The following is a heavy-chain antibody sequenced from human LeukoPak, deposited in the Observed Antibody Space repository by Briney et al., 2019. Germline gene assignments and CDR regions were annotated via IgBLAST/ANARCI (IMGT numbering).Heavy chain of an antibody. CDR2: IYYSGST. V-gene: IGHV4-59*01. CDR1: GGSISSYY. CDR3: ARGGYYDFWSGTYYMDV. J-gene: IGHJ6*03. D-gene: IGHD3-3*01. Sequence: PSETLSLTCTVSGGSISSYYWSWIRQPPGKGLEWIGYIYYSGSTNYNPSLKSRVTISVDTSKNQFSLKLSSVTAADTAVYYCARGGYYDFWSGTYYMDVWGKGTTVTVSS.